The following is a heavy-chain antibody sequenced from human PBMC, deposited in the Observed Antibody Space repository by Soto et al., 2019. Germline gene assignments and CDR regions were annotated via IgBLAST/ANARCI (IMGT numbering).Heavy chain of an antibody. V-gene: IGHV1-69*12. D-gene: IGHD2-15*01. CDR1: GGAFSDYA. CDR2: IMPIFRAP. J-gene: IGHJ6*02. Sequence: QVQLVQSGAEVKKPGSSVKVSCKASGGAFSDYAFSWVRQAPGQGLEWLGGIMPIFRAPDYEQKFQGRVTITAYEFTRTAYMEMNSLRSEDTAVYYCASWLKGPDIGNYYYGMDVWGQGTTVTVS. CDR3: ASWLKGPDIGNYYYGMDV.